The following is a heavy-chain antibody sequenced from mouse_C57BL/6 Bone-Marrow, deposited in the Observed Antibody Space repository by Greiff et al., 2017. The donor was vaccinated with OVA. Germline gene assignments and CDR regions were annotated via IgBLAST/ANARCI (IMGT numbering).Heavy chain of an antibody. D-gene: IGHD1-1*01. Sequence: QQSCKASGYTFTSYWMHWVKQRPGRGLEWIGRIDPNSGGTKYNEKFKSKATLTVDKPSSTAYMQLSSLTSEDSAVYYCRITTVVATRYFDYWGQGTTLTVSS. CDR3: RITTVVATRYFDY. J-gene: IGHJ2*01. CDR1: GYTFTSYW. V-gene: IGHV1-72*01. CDR2: IDPNSGGT.